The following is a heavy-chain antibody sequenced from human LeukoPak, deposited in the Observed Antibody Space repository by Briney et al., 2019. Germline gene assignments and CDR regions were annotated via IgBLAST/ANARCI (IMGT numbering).Heavy chain of an antibody. CDR2: ISGSGGST. D-gene: IGHD6-19*01. CDR3: AKDIGWYLGNYFDY. J-gene: IGHJ4*02. CDR1: GFTFSSYG. Sequence: GGTLRLSCAASGFTFSSYGMSWVRQAPGKGLEWVSAISGSGGSTYYADSVKGRFTISRDNSKNTLYLQMNSLRAEDTAVYYCAKDIGWYLGNYFDYWGQGTLVTVSS. V-gene: IGHV3-23*01.